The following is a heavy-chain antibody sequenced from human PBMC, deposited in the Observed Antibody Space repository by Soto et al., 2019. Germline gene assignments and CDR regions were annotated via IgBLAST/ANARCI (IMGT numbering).Heavy chain of an antibody. J-gene: IGHJ6*03. V-gene: IGHV3-9*01. CDR3: ARTGMGYYYYMDV. CDR2: ISWNSGSI. CDR1: GFTFDDYA. Sequence: EVQLVESGGGLVQPGRSLRLSCAASGFTFDDYAMHWVRQAPGKGLEWVSGISWNSGSIGYVDSVKGRFTISRDDAKNSLYLQMNSLRAEDTALCYCARTGMGYYYYMDVWGKGTTVTVSS.